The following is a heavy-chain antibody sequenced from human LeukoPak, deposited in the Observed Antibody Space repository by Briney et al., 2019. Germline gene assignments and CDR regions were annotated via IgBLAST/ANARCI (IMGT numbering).Heavy chain of an antibody. CDR3: ARVGSIAVAATLRYNWFDP. CDR1: GYTFTSYY. Sequence: ASVKVSCKASGYTFTSYYMHWVRQAPGQGLGWMGIINPSGGSTSYAQKFQGRVTMTRDTSTSTVYMELSSLRSEDTAVYYCARVGSIAVAATLRYNWFDPWGQGTLVTVSS. J-gene: IGHJ5*02. CDR2: INPSGGST. D-gene: IGHD6-19*01. V-gene: IGHV1-46*01.